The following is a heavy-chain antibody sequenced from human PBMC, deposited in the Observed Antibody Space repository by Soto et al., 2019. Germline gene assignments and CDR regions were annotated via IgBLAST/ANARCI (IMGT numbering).Heavy chain of an antibody. V-gene: IGHV3-7*05. J-gene: IGHJ4*02. CDR1: GFTFVRYW. D-gene: IGHD3-10*01. CDR2: IKQDGSEK. CDR3: ARDPIHNYGSGSYYNY. Sequence: EVQLVESGGGLVQPGGCLRLSCAASGFTFVRYWMSWVRQATGKGLEWVANIKQDGSEKNYVDSVKGRFTISRDNVKNSLYLQMNSLRAEDTAVYYCARDPIHNYGSGSYYNYWGQGTLVTVSS.